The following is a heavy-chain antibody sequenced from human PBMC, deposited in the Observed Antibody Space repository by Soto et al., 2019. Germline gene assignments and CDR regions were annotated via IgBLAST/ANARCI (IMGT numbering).Heavy chain of an antibody. CDR2: ICDGGSNK. CDR1: GFTFSSHG. V-gene: IGHV3-33*06. D-gene: IGHD1-20*01. J-gene: IGHJ4*02. CDR3: AKNNLEYNGGNDY. Sequence: GGSLRLSWAAAGFTFSSHGMHRVRQAPGKGLEWVAVICDGGSNKYYADSVKGRFTISRDNSKNTLYLQMNSLRAEDTAVYYCAKNNLEYNGGNDYWGQGTLVTVSS.